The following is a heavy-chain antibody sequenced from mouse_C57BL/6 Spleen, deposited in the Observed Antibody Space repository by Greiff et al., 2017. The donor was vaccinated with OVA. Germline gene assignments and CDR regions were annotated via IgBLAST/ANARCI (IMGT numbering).Heavy chain of an antibody. CDR2: ISSGGDYI. CDR3: TRAGNGYAMDY. Sequence: EVKLEESGEGLVKPGGSLKLSCAASGFTFSSYAMSWVRQTPEKRLEWVAYISSGGDYIYYADTVKGRFTISRDNARNTLYLQMSSLKSEDTAMYYCTRAGNGYAMDYWGQGTSVTVSS. J-gene: IGHJ4*01. CDR1: GFTFSSYA. V-gene: IGHV5-9-1*02. D-gene: IGHD2-1*01.